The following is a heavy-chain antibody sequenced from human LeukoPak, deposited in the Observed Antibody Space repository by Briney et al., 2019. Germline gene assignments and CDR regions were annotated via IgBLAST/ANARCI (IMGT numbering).Heavy chain of an antibody. D-gene: IGHD2-15*01. CDR2: IRSKAYGGTT. J-gene: IGHJ5*02. Sequence: GGSLRLSCAASGFIFDDYGTSWVRQAPGKGLEWVGFIRSKAYGGTTEYAASVKGRFTISRDDSKSIAYLQMNSLKTEDTAVYYCTRDLGHCSGGSCYWDNWFDPWGQGTLVTVSS. CDR3: TRDLGHCSGGSCYWDNWFDP. CDR1: GFIFDDYG. V-gene: IGHV3-49*04.